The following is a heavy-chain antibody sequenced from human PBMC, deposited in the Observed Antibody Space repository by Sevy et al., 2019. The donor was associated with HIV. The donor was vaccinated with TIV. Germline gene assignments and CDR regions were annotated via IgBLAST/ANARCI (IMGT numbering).Heavy chain of an antibody. V-gene: IGHV3-11*05. D-gene: IGHD2-21*02. CDR3: ARAGGDWDIDY. CDR2: ISSSSSYT. Sequence: GGSLRLSCAASGFTFSDYYMSWIRQAPGKGLEWVSYISSSSSYTNYADSVKGRFTISRDNAKNSLYLQMNSLRGEDTAVYYCARAGGDWDIDYWGQGTLVTVSS. CDR1: GFTFSDYY. J-gene: IGHJ4*02.